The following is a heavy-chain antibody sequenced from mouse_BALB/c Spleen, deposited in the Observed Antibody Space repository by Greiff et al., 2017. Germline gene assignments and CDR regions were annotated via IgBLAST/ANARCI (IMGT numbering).Heavy chain of an antibody. V-gene: IGHV5-6-3*01. Sequence: EVKLMESGGGLVQPGGSLKLSCAASGFTFSSYGMSWVRQTPDKRLELVATINSNGGSTYYPDSVKGRLTISRDNAKNTLYLQMSSLKSEDTAMYYCARDRGLPDYWGQGTTLTVSS. J-gene: IGHJ2*01. CDR2: INSNGGST. CDR1: GFTFSSYG. D-gene: IGHD3-3*01. CDR3: ARDRGLPDY.